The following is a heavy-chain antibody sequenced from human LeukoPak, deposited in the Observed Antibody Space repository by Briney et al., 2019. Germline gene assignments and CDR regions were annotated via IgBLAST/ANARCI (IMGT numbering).Heavy chain of an antibody. CDR2: IYHSGST. CDR1: GYSISSGYY. Sequence: SETLSLTCAVSGYSISSGYYWGWIRQPPGKGLEWIGSIYHSGSTYYNPSLKSRVTISVDTSKNQFSLKLSSVAAADTAVYYCARHDCSSTSCYTSPFDYWGQGTLVTVSS. V-gene: IGHV4-38-2*01. CDR3: ARHDCSSTSCYTSPFDY. J-gene: IGHJ4*02. D-gene: IGHD2-2*02.